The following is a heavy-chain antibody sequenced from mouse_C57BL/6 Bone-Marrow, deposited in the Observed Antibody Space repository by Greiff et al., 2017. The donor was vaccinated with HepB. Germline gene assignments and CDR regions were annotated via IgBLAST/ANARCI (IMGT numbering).Heavy chain of an antibody. J-gene: IGHJ1*03. D-gene: IGHD2-1*01. CDR3: ARKRIYYGNFYWYFDV. V-gene: IGHV1-59*01. CDR2: IDPSDSYT. CDR1: GYTFTSYW. Sequence: VQLKEPGAELVRPGTSVKLSCKASGYTFTSYWMHWVKQRPGQGLEWIGVIDPSDSYTNYNQKFKGKATLTVDTSSSTAYMQLSSLTSEDSAVYYCARKRIYYGNFYWYFDVWGTGTTVTVSS.